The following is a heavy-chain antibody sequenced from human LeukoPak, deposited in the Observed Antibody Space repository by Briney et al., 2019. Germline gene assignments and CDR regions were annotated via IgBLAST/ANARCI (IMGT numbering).Heavy chain of an antibody. CDR3: ARGSRVVTMIVVPTSFDI. CDR2: IYTSGST. V-gene: IGHV4-61*02. Sequence: SQTLSLTCTVSGGSISSGSYYWSWIRQPAGKGLEWIGRIYTSGSTNYNPSLKSRVTISVDTSKNQFSLKLSSVTAADTAVYYCARGSRVVTMIVVPTSFDIWGQGTMVTVSS. J-gene: IGHJ3*02. D-gene: IGHD3-22*01. CDR1: GGSISSGSYY.